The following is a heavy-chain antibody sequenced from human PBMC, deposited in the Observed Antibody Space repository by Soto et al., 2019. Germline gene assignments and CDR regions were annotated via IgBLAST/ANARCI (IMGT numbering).Heavy chain of an antibody. J-gene: IGHJ4*02. CDR3: AKVSIVGATTDFDY. V-gene: IGHV3-30*18. D-gene: IGHD1-26*01. CDR2: ISYDGSNK. CDR1: GFTFSSYG. Sequence: QVQLVESGGGVVQPGRSLRLSCAASGFTFSSYGMHWVRQATGKGLEWVAVISYDGSNKYYADSVKGRFIISRDNSKNTLYLQMNSLRPEDTAVYYCAKVSIVGATTDFDYWGQGTLVTVSS.